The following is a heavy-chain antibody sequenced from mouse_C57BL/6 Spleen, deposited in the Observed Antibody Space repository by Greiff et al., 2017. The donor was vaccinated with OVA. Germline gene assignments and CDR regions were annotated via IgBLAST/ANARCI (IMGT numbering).Heavy chain of an antibody. J-gene: IGHJ1*03. D-gene: IGHD1-1*01. CDR2: IDPSDSAT. V-gene: IGHV1-52*01. CDR3: ARHYYGTGYFDV. CDR1: GYTFTSYW. Sequence: QVQLQQPGAELVRPGSSVKLSCKASGYTFTSYWMHWVKQRPIQGLEWIGNIDPSDSATHYNQKFKDKATLTVDKSSSTAYMQLSSLTSEDSAVYYCARHYYGTGYFDVWGTGTTVTVSS.